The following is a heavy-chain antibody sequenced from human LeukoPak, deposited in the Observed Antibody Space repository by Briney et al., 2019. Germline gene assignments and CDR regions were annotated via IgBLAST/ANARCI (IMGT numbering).Heavy chain of an antibody. CDR3: AKDLVLRYFDWLSSLSFFDY. J-gene: IGHJ4*02. V-gene: IGHV3-23*01. Sequence: PGGSLRLSCAASGFTFSSYAMSWVRQARGRGLEWVSAISGSGGSTYYADSVKGRFTISRDNSKNTLYLQMNSLRAEDTAVYYCAKDLVLRYFDWLSSLSFFDYWGQGTLVTVSS. CDR2: ISGSGGST. D-gene: IGHD3-9*01. CDR1: GFTFSSYA.